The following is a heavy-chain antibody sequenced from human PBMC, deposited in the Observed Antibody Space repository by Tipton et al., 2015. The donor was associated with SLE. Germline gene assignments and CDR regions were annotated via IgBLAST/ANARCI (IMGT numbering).Heavy chain of an antibody. Sequence: TLSLTCTVSGGSITIEYWSWIRQPPGKGLEWIGYIYYSGSTTSYKTSLKSRLTISVDMSKNQFSLKMSSMTAADTAIYYCARHRRLQSYWYFDLWGRGTLVTVSS. CDR1: GGSITIEY. CDR2: IYYSGSTT. CDR3: ARHRRLQSYWYFDL. D-gene: IGHD5-24*01. V-gene: IGHV4-59*01. J-gene: IGHJ2*01.